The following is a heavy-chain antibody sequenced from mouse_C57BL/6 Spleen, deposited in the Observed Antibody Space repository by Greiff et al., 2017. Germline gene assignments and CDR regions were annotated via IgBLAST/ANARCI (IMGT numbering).Heavy chain of an antibody. CDR3: ARCSKGATGGEFDY. V-gene: IGHV1-69*01. D-gene: IGHD2-10*02. J-gene: IGHJ2*01. CDR2: IDPSDSYT. CDR1: GYTFTSYW. Sequence: VQLQQSGAELVMPGASVKLSCKASGYTFTSYWMHWVKQRPGQGLEWIGEIDPSDSYTNYNQKFKGKATLTVDKSSSTAYMQLSSLTSEASAVYDCARCSKGATGGEFDYWGQGTTLTVSS.